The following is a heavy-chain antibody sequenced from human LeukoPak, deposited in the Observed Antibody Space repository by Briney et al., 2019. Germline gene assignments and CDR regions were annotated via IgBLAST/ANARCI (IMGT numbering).Heavy chain of an antibody. CDR1: GYTLTELS. J-gene: IGHJ4*02. Sequence: ASVKVSCKVSGYTLTELSMHWVRQAPGQGLEWMGWINPNSGGTNYAQKFQGRVTMTRDTSISTAYMELSRLRSDDTAVYYCARTYSSSAGVIDYWGQGTLVTVSS. CDR3: ARTYSSSAGVIDY. D-gene: IGHD6-6*01. V-gene: IGHV1-2*02. CDR2: INPNSGGT.